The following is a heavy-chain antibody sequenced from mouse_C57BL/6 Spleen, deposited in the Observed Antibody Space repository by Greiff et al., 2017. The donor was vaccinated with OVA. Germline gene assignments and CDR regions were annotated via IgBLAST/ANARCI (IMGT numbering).Heavy chain of an antibody. J-gene: IGHJ2*01. CDR3: AGDYGNYGNFDY. V-gene: IGHV1-26*01. D-gene: IGHD2-1*01. Sequence: EVQLQQSGPELVKPGASVKISCKASGYTFTDYYMNWVKQSHGKSLEWIGDINPNNGGTSYNQKFKGKATLTVDKSSSTAYMELRSLTSEDSAVYYCAGDYGNYGNFDYWGQGTTLTVSS. CDR2: INPNNGGT. CDR1: GYTFTDYY.